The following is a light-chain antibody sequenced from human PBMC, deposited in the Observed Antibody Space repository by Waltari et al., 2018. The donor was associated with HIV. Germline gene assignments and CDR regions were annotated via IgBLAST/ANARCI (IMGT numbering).Light chain of an antibody. CDR1: SGSVSTTYY. J-gene: IGLJ3*02. CDR3: VVYLSSGSWV. CDR2: STD. V-gene: IGLV8-61*01. Sequence: QTVVTQEPSFSVSPGGTVTLTCGLSSGSVSTTYYPSWYKQSPAQAPRTLIYSTDCRSAGAPARVCGASLGNKAPLTSTGAQAEDEADYYCVVYLSSGSWVFGGGTKVTVL.